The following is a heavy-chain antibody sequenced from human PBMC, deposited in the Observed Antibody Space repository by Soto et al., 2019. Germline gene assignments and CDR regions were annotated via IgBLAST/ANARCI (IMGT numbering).Heavy chain of an antibody. J-gene: IGHJ3*01. CDR1: GGTFSTYT. V-gene: IGHV1-69*02. D-gene: IGHD2-2*01. Sequence: QVHLEQSGAEVKKPGSSVKGSCKAAGGTFSTYTLIWVRQAPGQELEWMGRIIPMLTVTNSAQKFQGRVTLTEDKSTSPALMELTSLTSDNPAVYYCTIGSWSAETFDVWGQATMVTVSS. CDR3: TIGSWSAETFDV. CDR2: IIPMLTVT.